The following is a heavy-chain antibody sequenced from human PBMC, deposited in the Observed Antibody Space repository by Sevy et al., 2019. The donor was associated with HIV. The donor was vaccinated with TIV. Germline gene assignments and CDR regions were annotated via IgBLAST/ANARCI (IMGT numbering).Heavy chain of an antibody. CDR3: AREGCTKPHDY. J-gene: IGHJ4*02. V-gene: IGHV3-23*01. D-gene: IGHD2-8*01. CDR2: LAFGCGEI. Sequence: GGSLRLSCAASGFTFSKYSMSWVRQPPGKGLEWVSTLAFGCGEINYADSVKGRFTISRDNSKSSVYLQMNNLRPEDTAVYYCAREGCTKPHDYWGQGTLVTVSS. CDR1: GFTFSKYS.